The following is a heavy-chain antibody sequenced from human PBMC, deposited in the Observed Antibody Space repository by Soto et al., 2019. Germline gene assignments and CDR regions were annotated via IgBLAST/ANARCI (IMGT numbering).Heavy chain of an antibody. Sequence: SETLSLTCTVSGGSVSSGSYYWSWIRQPPGKGLEWIGYIYYSGSTNYNPSLKSRVTISVDTSKNQFSLKLSSVTAADTAVYYCAREYYYDSSGYPWFDPWGQGTLVTVSS. J-gene: IGHJ5*02. V-gene: IGHV4-61*01. CDR1: GGSVSSGSYY. CDR3: AREYYYDSSGYPWFDP. CDR2: IYYSGST. D-gene: IGHD3-22*01.